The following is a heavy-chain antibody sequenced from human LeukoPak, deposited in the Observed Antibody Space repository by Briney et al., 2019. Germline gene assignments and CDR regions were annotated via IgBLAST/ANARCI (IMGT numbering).Heavy chain of an antibody. CDR3: AKGRDKYQLLSKNWFDP. J-gene: IGHJ5*02. CDR1: GFTSDDYA. D-gene: IGHD2-2*01. CDR2: ISWNSGSR. V-gene: IGHV3-9*02. Sequence: PGGSLRLSCAASGFTSDDYAMHWVRQAPGKGLEWVSGISWNSGSRGYADSVKGRFTISRDNAKNSLYLQMNSLGAEDTALYYCAKGRDKYQLLSKNWFDPWGQGTLVTVSS.